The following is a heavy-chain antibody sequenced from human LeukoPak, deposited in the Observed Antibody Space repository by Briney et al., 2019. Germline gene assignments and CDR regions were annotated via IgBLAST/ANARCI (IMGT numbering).Heavy chain of an antibody. CDR3: AGSGSYFYYYYYYMDV. CDR1: GGSFSGYY. V-gene: IGHV4-34*01. D-gene: IGHD3-10*01. J-gene: IGHJ6*03. CDR2: INHSGST. Sequence: SQTLSLTCAVYGGSFSGYYWSWVRQPPGKGLEWIGEINHSGSTNYNPSLKSRVTIPVDTSKNQFSPKLSSVTAADTAVYYCAGSGSYFYYYYYYMDVWGKGTTVTVSS.